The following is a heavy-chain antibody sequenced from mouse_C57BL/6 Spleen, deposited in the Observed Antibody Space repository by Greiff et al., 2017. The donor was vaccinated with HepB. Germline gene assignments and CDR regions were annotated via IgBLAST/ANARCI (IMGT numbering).Heavy chain of an antibody. V-gene: IGHV2-2*01. CDR2: IWSGGST. D-gene: IGHD2-5*01. CDR1: GFSLTSYG. J-gene: IGHJ3*01. Sequence: QVHVKQSGPGLVQPSQSLSITCTVSGFSLTSYGVHWVRQSPGKGLEWLGVIWSGGSTDYNAAFISRLSISKDNSKSQVFFKMNSLQADDTAIYYWARAYYSNYDWFAYWGQGTLVTVSA. CDR3: ARAYYSNYDWFAY.